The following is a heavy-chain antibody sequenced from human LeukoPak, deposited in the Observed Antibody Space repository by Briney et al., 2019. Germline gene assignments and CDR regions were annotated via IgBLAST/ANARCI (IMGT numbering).Heavy chain of an antibody. Sequence: PGRSLRLSCAASGSSFSTYGMHWVRQAPGKGLEWVAVIWYDGSNKYYADSVKGRFTISRDNSKNTLYLQMNSLRAEDTAVYYCARGIYYDFWSGHHSDLDYWGQGTLVTVSS. CDR3: ARGIYYDFWSGHHSDLDY. J-gene: IGHJ4*02. V-gene: IGHV3-33*01. CDR2: IWYDGSNK. D-gene: IGHD3-3*01. CDR1: GSSFSTYG.